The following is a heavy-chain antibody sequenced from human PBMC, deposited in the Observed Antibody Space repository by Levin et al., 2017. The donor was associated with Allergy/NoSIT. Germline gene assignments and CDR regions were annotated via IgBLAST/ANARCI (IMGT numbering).Heavy chain of an antibody. CDR2: IYSGGST. J-gene: IGHJ3*02. V-gene: IGHV3-66*01. Sequence: GASVKVSCAASGFTVSSNYMSWVRQAPGKGLEWVSVIYSGGSTYYADSVKGRFTISRDNSKNTLYLQMNSLRAEDTAVYYCARGLGGIEKGRAFDIWGQGTMVTVSS. D-gene: IGHD2-15*01. CDR1: GFTVSSNY. CDR3: ARGLGGIEKGRAFDI.